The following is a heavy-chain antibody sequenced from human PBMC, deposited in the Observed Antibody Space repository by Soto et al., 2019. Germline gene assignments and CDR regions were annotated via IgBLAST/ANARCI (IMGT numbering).Heavy chain of an antibody. J-gene: IGHJ4*02. CDR2: IKSKTDGGTT. D-gene: IGHD2-2*02. Sequence: GGSLRLSCAASGFTFSDYYMSWIRQAPGKGLEWVGRIKSKTDGGTTDYAAPVKGRFTISRDDSKNTLYLQMNSLKTEDTAAYYCTTDMYQLLYVYWGQGTLVTVSS. V-gene: IGHV3-15*01. CDR3: TTDMYQLLYVY. CDR1: GFTFSDYY.